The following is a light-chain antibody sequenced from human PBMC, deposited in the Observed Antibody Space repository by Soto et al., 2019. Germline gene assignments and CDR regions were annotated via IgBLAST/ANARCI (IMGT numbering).Light chain of an antibody. J-gene: IGKJ4*01. CDR3: QQHGSAPPVT. V-gene: IGKV3-20*01. CDR1: QSVSNNY. Sequence: EIGLTQSPGTLSLSPGERATLSCRASQSVSNNYLAWYQQNPGQAPRILIYGASSRATGIPDRFSGSGSGTDVTLTISRLEPEDFAVYYCQQHGSAPPVTFGGGTRVEIK. CDR2: GAS.